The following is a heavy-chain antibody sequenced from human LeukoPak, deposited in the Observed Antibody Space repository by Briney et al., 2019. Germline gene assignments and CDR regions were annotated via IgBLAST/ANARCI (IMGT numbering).Heavy chain of an antibody. CDR3: AKENSSGWLEIYYFDY. Sequence: GGSLRLSCAASGFTFNNYNMNWVRQAPGKGLEWVSSISSISSSYIYYADSVKGRFTISRDNARNSLYLQMNSLRAEDTAVYYCAKENSSGWLEIYYFDYWGQGTLVTVSS. V-gene: IGHV3-21*04. D-gene: IGHD6-19*01. CDR2: ISSISSSYI. J-gene: IGHJ4*02. CDR1: GFTFNNYN.